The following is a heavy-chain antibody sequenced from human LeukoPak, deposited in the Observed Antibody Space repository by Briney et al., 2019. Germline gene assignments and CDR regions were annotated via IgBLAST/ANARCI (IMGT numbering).Heavy chain of an antibody. D-gene: IGHD3-10*01. CDR1: GGSFSGYY. V-gene: IGHV4-34*01. CDR3: AXVXGPXVRSRAWFDP. J-gene: IGHJ5*02. CDR2: INNSGST. Sequence: SETLSLTCAVYGGSFSGYYWSWIRQPQGKGLEWIGEINNSGSTNYNPSLKSRVTISVDTSKNQFSLKLSSVTAADRAVYYCAXVXGPXVRSRAWFDPWGQGTLVTVSS.